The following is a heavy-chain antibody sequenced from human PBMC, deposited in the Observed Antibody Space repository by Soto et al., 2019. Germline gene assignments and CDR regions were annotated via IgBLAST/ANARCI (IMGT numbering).Heavy chain of an antibody. V-gene: IGHV1-3*01. CDR2: INAGNGNT. CDR1: GYTFTSYA. D-gene: IGHD2-15*01. J-gene: IGHJ4*02. CDR3: ARGPGGPDGPGDY. Sequence: QVQLVQSGAEVKKPGASVKVSCKASGYTFTSYAMHWVRQAPGQRLEWMGWINAGNGNTKYSQQFQGRVTITRDTSATTAYMELSSLRSEDTAVYYCARGPGGPDGPGDYWGQGTLVTVSS.